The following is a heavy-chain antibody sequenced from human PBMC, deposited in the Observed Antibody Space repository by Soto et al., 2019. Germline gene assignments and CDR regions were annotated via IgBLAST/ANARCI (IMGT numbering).Heavy chain of an antibody. Sequence: QVQLVQSGAEVKKPGSSVKVSCKASGGTFSSYAISWVRQAPGQGLEWMGGIIPIFGTANYAQKFQGRVTITADESTSTAYMELSSLRSEDTAVYYCARDGYYYDSSSYYYYFDYGGQGNLVTVSS. D-gene: IGHD3-22*01. CDR1: GGTFSSYA. V-gene: IGHV1-69*12. J-gene: IGHJ4*02. CDR3: ARDGYYYDSSSYYYYFDY. CDR2: IIPIFGTA.